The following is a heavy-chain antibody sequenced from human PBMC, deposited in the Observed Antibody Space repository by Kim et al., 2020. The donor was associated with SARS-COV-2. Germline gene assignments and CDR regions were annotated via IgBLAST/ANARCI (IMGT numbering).Heavy chain of an antibody. J-gene: IGHJ6*02. Sequence: GGSLRLSCAASGFTFSSYAMHWVRQAPGKGLEWVAVISYDGSNKYYADSVKGRFTISRDNSKNTLYLQMNSLRAEDTAVYYCARDHPDYYYGMDVWGQGTTVTVSS. V-gene: IGHV3-30*04. CDR1: GFTFSSYA. CDR2: ISYDGSNK. CDR3: ARDHPDYYYGMDV.